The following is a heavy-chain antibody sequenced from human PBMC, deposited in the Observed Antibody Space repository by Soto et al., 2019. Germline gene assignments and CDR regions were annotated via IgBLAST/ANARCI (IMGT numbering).Heavy chain of an antibody. CDR3: ARSIAVAGLDY. D-gene: IGHD6-19*01. J-gene: IGHJ4*02. CDR2: KSNDGSKR. Sequence: GGSLRLSCATSGFSFSTYAIHWVRQAPGKGLDWVAVKSNDGSKRYYAQSVKGRFTISRDNSNNTVDLQMNSLRAEDTALYYCARSIAVAGLDYWGPGTLVTVSS. V-gene: IGHV3-30-3*01. CDR1: GFSFSTYA.